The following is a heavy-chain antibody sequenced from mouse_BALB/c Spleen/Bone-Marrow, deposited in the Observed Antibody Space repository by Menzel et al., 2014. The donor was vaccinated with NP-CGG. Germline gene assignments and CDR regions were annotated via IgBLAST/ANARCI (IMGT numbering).Heavy chain of an antibody. D-gene: IGHD2-4*01. Sequence: EVQLQQSGTVLARPGAAVKMSCKASGYTFSNYWMHWVKQRPGQGLEWIGAIYPGNSDTSYNQKFKGKAKLTAVTSTSTAYMELSSLTNEDSAVYYCTHDYDYYAMNYWGQGTSVTVSS. CDR2: IYPGNSDT. J-gene: IGHJ4*01. CDR3: THDYDYYAMNY. CDR1: GYTFSNYW. V-gene: IGHV1-5*01.